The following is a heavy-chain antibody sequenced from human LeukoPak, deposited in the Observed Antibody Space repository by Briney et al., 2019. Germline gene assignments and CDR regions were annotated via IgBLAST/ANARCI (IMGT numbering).Heavy chain of an antibody. CDR1: GYTFTGYY. V-gene: IGHV1-2*02. CDR3: AREWELGYCSGGSCYGWFDP. D-gene: IGHD2-15*01. J-gene: IGHJ5*02. Sequence: ASVKVSCKASGYTFTGYYMHWVRQAPGQGLEWMGWINPNSGGTNYAQKFQGRVTMTRDTSISTAYMELSRLRSDDTAVYYCAREWELGYCSGGSCYGWFDPWGQGTLVTVSS. CDR2: INPNSGGT.